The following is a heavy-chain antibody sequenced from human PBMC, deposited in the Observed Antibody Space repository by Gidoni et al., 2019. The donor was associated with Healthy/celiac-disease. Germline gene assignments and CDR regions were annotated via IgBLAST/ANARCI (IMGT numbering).Heavy chain of an antibody. D-gene: IGHD4-17*01. CDR1: GFSLSTSGVG. J-gene: IGHJ5*02. CDR2: IYWDADK. Sequence: QITLKESGPTLVKPTQTLTLTCTFSGFSLSTSGVGVGWIRQPPGKALEWLALIYWDADKRYSPSLKSRLTIPKDTSKNRVVLTMTDMDPVDTATYYCARAQIRPNVSHWFDPWSQGTLVTVSS. V-gene: IGHV2-5*02. CDR3: ARAQIRPNVSHWFDP.